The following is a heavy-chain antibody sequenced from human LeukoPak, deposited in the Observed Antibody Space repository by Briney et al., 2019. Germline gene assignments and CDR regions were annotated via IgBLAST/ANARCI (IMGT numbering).Heavy chain of an antibody. CDR2: INPNSGGT. J-gene: IGHJ4*02. V-gene: IGHV1-2*02. Sequence: ASVKVSCKASGYTFTGYYMHWVRQAPGQGLEWMGWINPNSGGTNYAQKFQGRVTMTRDTSISTAYMELSRLRSDDTAVYYCARSAHPHYYDRGEGYGAQETLVTVS. D-gene: IGHD3-22*01. CDR1: GYTFTGYY. CDR3: ARSAHPHYYDRGEGY.